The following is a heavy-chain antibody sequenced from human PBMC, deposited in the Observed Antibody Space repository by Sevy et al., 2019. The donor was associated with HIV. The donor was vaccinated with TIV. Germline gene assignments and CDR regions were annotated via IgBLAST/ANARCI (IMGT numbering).Heavy chain of an antibody. Sequence: GGSLRLSCAXSGXXXXXYSMNWVRXAPGKXLEWVSSIXXRGXYIYYADSVQGRVAISRDNAKSSLYLQXNSLRAEDTAVYYCVREXANXRYXXXWGQGTLVTVSS. CDR2: IXXRGXYI. J-gene: IGHJ4*02. CDR3: VREXANXRYXXX. CDR1: GXXXXXYS. V-gene: IGHV3-21*01.